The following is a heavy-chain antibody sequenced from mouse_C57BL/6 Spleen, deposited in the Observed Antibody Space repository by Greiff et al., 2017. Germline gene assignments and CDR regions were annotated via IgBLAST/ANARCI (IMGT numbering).Heavy chain of an antibody. CDR3: ERHEEVPAQARDWYFDV. Sequence: QVQLQQSGAELVKPGASVKLSCKASGYTFTEYTIHWVKQRSGQGLEWIGWFYPGSGSIKYNEKFKDKATLTAGKSSSTVYMGLSRLTSEDSAVYFCERHEEVPAQARDWYFDVWGAGTTVTVSS. V-gene: IGHV1-62-2*01. J-gene: IGHJ1*01. CDR2: FYPGSGSI. D-gene: IGHD3-2*02. CDR1: GYTFTEYT.